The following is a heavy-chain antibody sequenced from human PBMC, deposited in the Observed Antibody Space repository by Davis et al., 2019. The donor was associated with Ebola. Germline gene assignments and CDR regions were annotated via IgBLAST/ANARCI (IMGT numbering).Heavy chain of an antibody. CDR3: LKGGCSSTNGYTRWFDA. Sequence: GESLKISCSASGFTFSNYAMHWVRQAPGKGLESVSGISSFGSNTYQADSVKGRFTISRDNSKNTLYLEMSSLRPEATAIYYWLKGGCSSTNGYTRWFDAWGQGTLVNVSS. CDR2: ISSFGSNT. J-gene: IGHJ5*02. CDR1: GFTFSNYA. V-gene: IGHV3-64D*08. D-gene: IGHD2-2*02.